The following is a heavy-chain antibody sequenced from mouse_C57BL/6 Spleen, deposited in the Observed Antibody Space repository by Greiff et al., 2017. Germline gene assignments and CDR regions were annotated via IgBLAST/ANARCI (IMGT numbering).Heavy chain of an antibody. J-gene: IGHJ4*01. CDR3: AREGSPYAMDY. CDR1: GYTFTSYW. Sequence: QVQLQQPGAELVRPGSSVKLSCKASGYTFTSYWMHWVKQRPIQGLEWIGNIDPSDSETHYNQKFKDKATLTVDKSSSTAYMRLSSLTSEDSAVYYCAREGSPYAMDYWGQGTSVTVSS. V-gene: IGHV1-52*01. CDR2: IDPSDSET.